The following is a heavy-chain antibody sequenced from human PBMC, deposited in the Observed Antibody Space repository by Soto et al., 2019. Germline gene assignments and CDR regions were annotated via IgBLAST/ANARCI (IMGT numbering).Heavy chain of an antibody. J-gene: IGHJ4*02. CDR2: IYYSGNT. Sequence: SETLSLTCTVSGGSTSSDDYWSWIRQPPGKGLEWIGHIYYSGNTDYNPSLKSRLAISIDTSKNQFSLKLSSVTAADTAVYFCAREGGESSDGLYYFDSWGQGSLVTVSS. V-gene: IGHV4-30-4*01. CDR1: GGSTSSDDY. CDR3: AREGGESSDGLYYFDS. D-gene: IGHD3-16*01.